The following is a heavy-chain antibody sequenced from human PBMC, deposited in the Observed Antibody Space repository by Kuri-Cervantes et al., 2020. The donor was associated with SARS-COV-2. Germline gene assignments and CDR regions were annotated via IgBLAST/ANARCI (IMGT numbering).Heavy chain of an antibody. D-gene: IGHD6-6*01. CDR3: ARRGAGSSSAAFDI. CDR1: GGSISSSSYY. Sequence: SETLSLTCTVSGGSISSSSYYWGWIRQPPGKGLEWIGSIYHSGSTYYNPSLKSRVTISVDTSKNQFSLKLSSVTAADTAVYYCARRGAGSSSAAFDIWGQGTMVTVSS. J-gene: IGHJ3*02. CDR2: IYHSGST. V-gene: IGHV4-39*07.